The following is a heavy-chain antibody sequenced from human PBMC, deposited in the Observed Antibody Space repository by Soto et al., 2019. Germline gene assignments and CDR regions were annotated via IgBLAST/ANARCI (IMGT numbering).Heavy chain of an antibody. J-gene: IGHJ3*02. V-gene: IGHV3-23*01. CDR1: GFTFSSYA. Sequence: EVQLLESGGGLVQPGGSLRLSCAASGFTFSSYAMNWVRQAPGKGLEWVSTISGSGDSTYYADSVKGRFTIPRDNSQNTLYLQTNSLRDDATAIHCCATSAGANHAAFDIWGQRTMITVYS. D-gene: IGHD3-10*01. CDR3: ATSAGANHAAFDI. CDR2: ISGSGDST.